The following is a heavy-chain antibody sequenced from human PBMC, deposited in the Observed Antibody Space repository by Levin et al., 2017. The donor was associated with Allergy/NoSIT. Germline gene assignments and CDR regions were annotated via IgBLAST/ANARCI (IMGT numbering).Heavy chain of an antibody. Sequence: GSLRLSCTVSGGSISSYYWSWIRQPPGKGLEWIGYIYYSGSTNYNPSLKSRVTISVDTSKNQFSLKLSSVTAADTAVYYCARQSGSYDDAFDIWGQGTMVTVSS. J-gene: IGHJ3*02. V-gene: IGHV4-59*08. CDR1: GGSISSYY. D-gene: IGHD1-26*01. CDR2: IYYSGST. CDR3: ARQSGSYDDAFDI.